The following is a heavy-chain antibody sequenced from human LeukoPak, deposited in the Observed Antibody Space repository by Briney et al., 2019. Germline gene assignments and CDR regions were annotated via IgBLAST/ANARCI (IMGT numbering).Heavy chain of an antibody. CDR3: AKDRDYYDILTGYYPNWFDP. CDR1: GFTFSSYA. V-gene: IGHV3-23*01. J-gene: IGHJ5*02. CDR2: ISGSGGST. Sequence: GGSLRLSCAASGFTFSSYAMSWVPQAPGKGLEWVSAISGSGGSTYYADSVKGRFTISRDNSKNTLYLQMNSLRAEDTAVYYCAKDRDYYDILTGYYPNWFDPWGQGTLVTVSS. D-gene: IGHD3-9*01.